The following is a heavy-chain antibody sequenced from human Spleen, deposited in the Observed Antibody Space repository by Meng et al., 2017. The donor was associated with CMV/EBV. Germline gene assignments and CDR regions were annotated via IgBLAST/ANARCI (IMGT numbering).Heavy chain of an antibody. CDR3: VRENRGFGELREDV. J-gene: IGHJ6*02. Sequence: GESLKISCAASGFTFSSYWMSWVRQAPGKGLEWVANIKQDGSEKYYVDSVKGRFTISRDNAKKSLYLQMNSLRAEDTAVYYCVRENRGFGELREDVWGQGTTVTVSS. CDR1: GFTFSSYW. CDR2: IKQDGSEK. V-gene: IGHV3-7*01. D-gene: IGHD3-10*01.